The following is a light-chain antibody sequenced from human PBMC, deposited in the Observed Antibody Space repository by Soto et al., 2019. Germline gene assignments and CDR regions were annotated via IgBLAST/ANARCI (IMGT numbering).Light chain of an antibody. Sequence: EIVLTQSPGTLSLSPGERATLSCRASQSVSSAYILWFQQKPDQAPSLLIYGASYRAAGIPDRFGGSGSGTDFTLTISRLEPEDFAVYYCHQFGISPYTFGQGTKLEIK. V-gene: IGKV3-20*01. CDR3: HQFGISPYT. CDR2: GAS. J-gene: IGKJ2*01. CDR1: QSVSSAY.